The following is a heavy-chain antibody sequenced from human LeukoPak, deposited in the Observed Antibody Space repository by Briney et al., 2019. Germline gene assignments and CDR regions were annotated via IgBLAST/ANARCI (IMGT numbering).Heavy chain of an antibody. D-gene: IGHD2-15*01. V-gene: IGHV4-59*01. J-gene: IGHJ4*02. CDR2: IYYSGST. CDR3: ARERYCSGGSCYPV. CDR1: GGSISSYY. Sequence: SETLSLTSTVSGGSISSYYWSWIRQPPGEGLEWIGYIYYSGSTNYNPSLKSRVTISVDTSKNQFSLKLSSVTAADTAVYYCARERYCSGGSCYPVWGQGTLVTVSS.